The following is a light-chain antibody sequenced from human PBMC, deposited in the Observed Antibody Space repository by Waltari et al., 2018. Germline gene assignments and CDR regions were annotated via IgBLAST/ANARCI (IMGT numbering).Light chain of an antibody. V-gene: IGLV2-11*01. CDR2: DVN. Sequence: QSALTQPRSVSGSPGHSVPIPRTGPRSHVGGSYYFFWYQQHPGKAPKLVIYDVNQRPSGVPERFSGSKSGNTASLTISGLQADDEADYNCCSYAGRATWAFGGGTKLTVL. CDR1: RSHVGGSYY. J-gene: IGLJ3*02. CDR3: CSYAGRATWA.